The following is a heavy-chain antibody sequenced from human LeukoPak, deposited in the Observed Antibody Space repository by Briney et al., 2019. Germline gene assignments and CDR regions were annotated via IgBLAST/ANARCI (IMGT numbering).Heavy chain of an antibody. CDR2: IKRDGSEK. D-gene: IGHD2-15*01. Sequence: GGSLRLPCAASGFTFSSYWMSWVRQAPGKGLEWVANIKRDGSEKYYVDSVKGRFTISRDSAKNSLYLQMNSLRAEDTAVCYCASLNVVVVAATRDWFDPWGQGTLVTVSS. CDR1: GFTFSSYW. CDR3: ASLNVVVVAATRDWFDP. J-gene: IGHJ5*02. V-gene: IGHV3-7*01.